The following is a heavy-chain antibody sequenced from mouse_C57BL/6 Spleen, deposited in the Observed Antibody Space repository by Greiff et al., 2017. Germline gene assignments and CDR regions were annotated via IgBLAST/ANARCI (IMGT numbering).Heavy chain of an antibody. J-gene: IGHJ2*01. Sequence: QVQLQQSGAELVRPGTSVKVSCKASGYAFTNYLIEWVKQRPGQGLEWIGVINPGSGGTTYNEKFKGKATLTADKSSSTAYMQLSSLTSEDSAVYFCARGVTPYYFDYWGQGTTLTVSS. V-gene: IGHV1-54*01. CDR1: GYAFTNYL. D-gene: IGHD2-2*01. CDR3: ARGVTPYYFDY. CDR2: INPGSGGT.